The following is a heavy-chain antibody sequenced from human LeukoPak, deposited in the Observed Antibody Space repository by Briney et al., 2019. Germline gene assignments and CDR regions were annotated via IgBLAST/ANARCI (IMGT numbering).Heavy chain of an antibody. CDR2: ITSSGNTM. V-gene: IGHV3-48*03. CDR1: GFTVSRNY. Sequence: GGSLRLSCAASGFTVSRNYMNWVRQAPGKGLEWVSFITSSGNTMYYADSVKGRFTISRDNAKNSLYLQMNSLRADDTAVYYCARLRSKYWFDPWGQGTLVTVSS. D-gene: IGHD4-11*01. J-gene: IGHJ5*02. CDR3: ARLRSKYWFDP.